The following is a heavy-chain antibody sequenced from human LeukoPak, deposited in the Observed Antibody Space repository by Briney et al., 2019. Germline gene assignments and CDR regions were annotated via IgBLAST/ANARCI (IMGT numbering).Heavy chain of an antibody. CDR1: GNSISNYA. CDR3: ARATGKDILTGRKLDN. CDR2: MNPNSGNT. J-gene: IGHJ4*02. Sequence: ASVKVSCKASGNSISNYAVSWVRQATGQGLEWMGWMNPNSGNTGYAQKFQGRVTMTRNTSISIAYMELSSLRSDDTAVYYCARATGKDILTGRKLDNWGQGTLVTVSS. V-gene: IGHV1-8*01. D-gene: IGHD3-9*01.